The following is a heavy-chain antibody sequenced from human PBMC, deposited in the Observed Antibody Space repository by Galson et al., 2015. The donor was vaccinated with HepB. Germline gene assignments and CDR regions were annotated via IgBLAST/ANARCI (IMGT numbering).Heavy chain of an antibody. V-gene: IGHV1-3*01. Sequence: SVKVSCKASGYAFTSYAMHWVRQAPGQRLEWMGWINAGNGNTKYSQKFQGRVTITRDTSASTAYMELSSLRSEDTAVYYCARERGGHYDIPMDVWGQGTTVTVSS. CDR3: ARERGGHYDIPMDV. CDR2: INAGNGNT. J-gene: IGHJ6*02. D-gene: IGHD3-9*01. CDR1: GYAFTSYA.